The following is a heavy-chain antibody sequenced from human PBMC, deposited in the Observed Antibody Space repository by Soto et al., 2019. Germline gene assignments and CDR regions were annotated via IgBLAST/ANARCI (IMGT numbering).Heavy chain of an antibody. D-gene: IGHD2-21*02. CDR2: VYYTGST. V-gene: IGHV4-30-4*01. CDR1: GASIRSTDYY. CDR3: VRTARQGAVAPHWFDR. Sequence: SETLSLTCTVSGASIRSTDYYWSWIRQAPGKGLEWIGYVYYTGSTYYNPSLMGRLTISVDTSKNQFSLKLTSVTAAETAVYYCVRTARQGAVAPHWFDRWGQGTQVTVSS. J-gene: IGHJ5*02.